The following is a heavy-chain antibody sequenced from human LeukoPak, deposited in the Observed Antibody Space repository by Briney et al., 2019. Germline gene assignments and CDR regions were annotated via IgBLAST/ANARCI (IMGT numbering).Heavy chain of an antibody. CDR2: ISAYNGNT. CDR1: GYTFTSYG. Sequence: EASVKVSCTASGYTFTSYGISWVRQAPGQGLEWMGWISAYNGNTNYAQKLQGRVTMTTDTSTSTAYMELRSLRSDDTAVYYCARDSRWPLLRYPIWASWGQGTLVTVSS. V-gene: IGHV1-18*01. D-gene: IGHD3-9*01. CDR3: ARDSRWPLLRYPIWAS. J-gene: IGHJ5*02.